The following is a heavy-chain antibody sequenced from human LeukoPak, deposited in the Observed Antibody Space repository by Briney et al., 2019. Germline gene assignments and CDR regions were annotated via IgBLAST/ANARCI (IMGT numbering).Heavy chain of an antibody. Sequence: PSGTLSLTCAVSGGSISSSSHYWGWIRQPPGKGLEWIGSIYYSGSTYYNPSLKSRVTISVDTSKNQFSLKLSSVTAADTAVYYCARVGQLAFDYWGQGTLVTVSS. CDR3: ARVGQLAFDY. CDR2: IYYSGST. D-gene: IGHD2-2*01. V-gene: IGHV4-39*07. CDR1: GGSISSSSHY. J-gene: IGHJ4*02.